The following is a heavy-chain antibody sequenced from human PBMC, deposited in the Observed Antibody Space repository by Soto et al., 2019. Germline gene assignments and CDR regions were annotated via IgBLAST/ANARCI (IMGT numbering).Heavy chain of an antibody. Sequence: EVHLLGSGGDLVKPGGSLRLSCEVSGFTFNNFAMSWVRQSPGKGLEWVSTISSDGDLRHYAESVKGRFTISRDNSKSSLFLQMNSLRAEDTALYFCAKVRQRFLDILTGATNVDSWGQGTLVTVSS. CDR1: GFTFNNFA. CDR2: ISSDGDLR. CDR3: AKVRQRFLDILTGATNVDS. D-gene: IGHD3-9*01. V-gene: IGHV3-23*01. J-gene: IGHJ4*02.